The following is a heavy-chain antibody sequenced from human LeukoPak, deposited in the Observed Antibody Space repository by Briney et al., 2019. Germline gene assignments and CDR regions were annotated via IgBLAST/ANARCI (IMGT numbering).Heavy chain of an antibody. V-gene: IGHV1-69*01. CDR3: AREAGWNTYYYGMDV. Sequence: SVKVSCKASGGTFSSYAISWVRQAPGQGLEWMGGIIPIFGTANYAQKFQGRVTITADESTSTAYMELSRLRSEDTAVYYCAREAGWNTYYYGMDVWGKGTTVTVSS. CDR2: IIPIFGTA. J-gene: IGHJ6*04. D-gene: IGHD1/OR15-1a*01. CDR1: GGTFSSYA.